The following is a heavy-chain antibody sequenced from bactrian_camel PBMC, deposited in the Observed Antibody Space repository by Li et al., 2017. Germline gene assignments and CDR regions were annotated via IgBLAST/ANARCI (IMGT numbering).Heavy chain of an antibody. Sequence: VQLVESGGALVQPGGSLRLSCAASGFTFSTYDMSWVRQAPGKGLEWVSGINSGGGYTLYADSVKGRFTISRDNAKSTLYLQMNSLKPEDTAMYYCAAERGGYCEDDWNYWGQGTQVTV. D-gene: IGHD1*01. V-gene: IGHV3S40*01. CDR1: GFTFSTYD. J-gene: IGHJ4*01. CDR3: AAERGGYCEDDWNY. CDR2: INSGGGYT.